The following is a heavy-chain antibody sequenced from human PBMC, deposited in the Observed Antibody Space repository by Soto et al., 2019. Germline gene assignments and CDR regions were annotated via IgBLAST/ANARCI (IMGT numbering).Heavy chain of an antibody. V-gene: IGHV1-69*01. CDR1: GGTFSSYA. J-gene: IGHJ5*02. CDR2: IIPIFGTA. D-gene: IGHD5-12*01. Sequence: QVQLVQSGAEVKKPGSSVKVSCKASGGTFSSYAISWVRQAPGQGREWMGGIIPIFGTANYAQKFQGRVTITAAESTSTAYMELSSLRSEDTAVYDCAIGDGYTPPGWFDHWGQGPLVTVSS. CDR3: AIGDGYTPPGWFDH.